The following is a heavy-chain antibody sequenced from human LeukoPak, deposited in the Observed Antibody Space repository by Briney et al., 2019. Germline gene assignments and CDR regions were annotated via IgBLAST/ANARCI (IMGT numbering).Heavy chain of an antibody. CDR1: GFTFSSYG. J-gene: IGHJ4*02. CDR3: AKEGSRLSGSYSYFDY. Sequence: GGSLRLSCAASGFTFSSYGMTWVRQAPGKGLEWVSTISGSGGSTYYADSVKGRFTISRDNSKNTVYLQMNSLRAEDTAVYYCAKEGSRLSGSYSYFDYWGQGTLVTVSS. CDR2: ISGSGGST. V-gene: IGHV3-23*01. D-gene: IGHD1-26*01.